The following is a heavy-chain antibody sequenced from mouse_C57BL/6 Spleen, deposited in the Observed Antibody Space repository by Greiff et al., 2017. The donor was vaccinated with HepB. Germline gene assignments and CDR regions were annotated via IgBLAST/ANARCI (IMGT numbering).Heavy chain of an antibody. CDR1: GFTFSSYA. J-gene: IGHJ1*03. V-gene: IGHV5-9-1*02. Sequence: EVQGVESGEGLVKPGGSLKLSCAASGFTFSSYAMSWVRQTPEKRLEWVAYISSGGDYIYYADTVKGRFTISRDNARNTLYLQMSSMKSEDTAMYYCTRDGSSSYGYFDVWGTGTTVTVSS. CDR3: TRDGSSSYGYFDV. D-gene: IGHD1-1*01. CDR2: ISSGGDYI.